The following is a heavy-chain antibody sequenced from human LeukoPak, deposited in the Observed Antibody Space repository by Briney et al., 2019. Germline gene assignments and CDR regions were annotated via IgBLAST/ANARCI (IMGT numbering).Heavy chain of an antibody. D-gene: IGHD3-3*01. Sequence: ASVKVSCKASGYTCTDYYIHWVRQAPGQGLEWMGWINTNTGGTYSAQNFQGRVTMTRDTSISTAYMELSRLTSDDTAVYYCARDSRDTRFDYWGQGTLVTVSS. CDR1: GYTCTDYY. V-gene: IGHV1-2*02. CDR3: ARDSRDTRFDY. CDR2: INTNTGGT. J-gene: IGHJ4*02.